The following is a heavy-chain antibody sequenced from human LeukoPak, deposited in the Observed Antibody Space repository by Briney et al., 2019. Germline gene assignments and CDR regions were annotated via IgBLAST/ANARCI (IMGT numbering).Heavy chain of an antibody. V-gene: IGHV3-23*01. J-gene: IGHJ3*02. CDR3: AKDHRGYCTTTSCYAFDI. CDR1: GFTFTTFTTYA. D-gene: IGHD2-2*01. Sequence: GGSLRLSCAASGFTFTTFTTYAMSWVRQGPGKGLEWVSSISFSGDTTDYADSVKGRFTISRDNSKNTLYLQMNSLRAEDTAVYYCAKDHRGYCTTTSCYAFDIWGQGTMVTVSS. CDR2: ISFSGDTT.